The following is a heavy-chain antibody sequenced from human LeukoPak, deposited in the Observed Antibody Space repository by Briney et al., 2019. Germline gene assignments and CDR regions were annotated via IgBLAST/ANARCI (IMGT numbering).Heavy chain of an antibody. D-gene: IGHD3-22*01. CDR3: ARDRGTMIVVVTLDY. CDR1: GFTFSSYG. CDR2: IRYDGSNK. J-gene: IGHJ4*02. Sequence: GGSLRLSCAASGFTFSSYGMHWVRQAPGKGLEWVAFIRYDGSNKYYADSVKGRFTISRDNSKNTLYLQMNSLRAEDTAVYYCARDRGTMIVVVTLDYWGQGTLVTVSS. V-gene: IGHV3-30*02.